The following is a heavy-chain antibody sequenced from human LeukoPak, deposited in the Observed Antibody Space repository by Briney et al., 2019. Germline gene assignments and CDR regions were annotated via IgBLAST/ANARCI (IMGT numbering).Heavy chain of an antibody. CDR2: FYRENM. Sequence: SQTLSLTCTVAGDSFSSTGYYWNCIRQPAGKGLECIGRFYRENMDYNPSLKSRATISVDTSKNQFSLRLTSVTAADTAVYYCARHGYRGQAVAPYDYWGQGTLVTVSS. CDR1: GDSFSSTGYY. J-gene: IGHJ4*02. D-gene: IGHD6-19*01. V-gene: IGHV4-61*02. CDR3: ARHGYRGQAVAPYDY.